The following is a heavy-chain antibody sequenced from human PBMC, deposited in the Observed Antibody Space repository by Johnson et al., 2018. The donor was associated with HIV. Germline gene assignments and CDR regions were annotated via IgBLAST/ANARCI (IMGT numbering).Heavy chain of an antibody. Sequence: VQLVESGGGLVQPGGSLRLSCAASGFTFSSYAMHWVRQAPGKGLEYVSAISSNGGSTYYATSVKGRFTISRDNSKNTLYLQMGSLRAEDMAVYYCARETRVWYNWNDGSRAFDIWGQGTMVTVSS. V-gene: IGHV3-64*01. J-gene: IGHJ3*02. CDR1: GFTFSSYA. D-gene: IGHD1-1*01. CDR2: ISSNGGST. CDR3: ARETRVWYNWNDGSRAFDI.